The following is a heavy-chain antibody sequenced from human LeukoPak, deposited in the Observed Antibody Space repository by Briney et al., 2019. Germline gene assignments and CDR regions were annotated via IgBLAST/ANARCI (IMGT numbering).Heavy chain of an antibody. Sequence: ASVKVSCKVSGYTLTELSMHWVRQAPGKGLEWMGGFDPEDGETIYAQKFQGRVTMTEDTSTDTAYVELSSLRSEDTAVYYCATDTIFGVWAAGTSRYFQHWGQGTLVTVSS. J-gene: IGHJ1*01. CDR2: FDPEDGET. V-gene: IGHV1-24*01. D-gene: IGHD6-13*01. CDR1: GYTLTELS. CDR3: ATDTIFGVWAAGTSRYFQH.